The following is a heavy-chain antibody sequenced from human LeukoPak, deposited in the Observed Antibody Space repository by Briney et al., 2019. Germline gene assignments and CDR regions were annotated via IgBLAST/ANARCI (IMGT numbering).Heavy chain of an antibody. CDR2: ISGSSTTI. CDR3: ARDRGYYFDC. D-gene: IGHD3-10*01. Sequence: GRSLRLSCAASGFAFNTYSMNWVRQAPGKGLEWISFISGSSTTILYADSMKGRFTISRDNAKNSVYLQMNSLRAEDTAVYYCARDRGYYFDCWGQGTLVTVSS. V-gene: IGHV3-48*01. J-gene: IGHJ4*02. CDR1: GFAFNTYS.